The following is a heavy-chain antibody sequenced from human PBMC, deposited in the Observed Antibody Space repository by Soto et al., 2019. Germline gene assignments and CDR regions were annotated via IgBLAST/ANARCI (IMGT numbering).Heavy chain of an antibody. CDR2: IIPIFGTA. V-gene: IGHV1-69*13. J-gene: IGHJ5*02. Sequence: SVKVSCKASGGTFSSYAISWVLQAPGQGLEWMGGIIPIFGTANYAQKFQGRVTITADESTSTAYMELSSLRSEDTAVYYCAREVGGSSSSWFDPWGQGTLVTVSS. CDR3: AREVGGSSSSWFDP. CDR1: GGTFSSYA. D-gene: IGHD6-6*01.